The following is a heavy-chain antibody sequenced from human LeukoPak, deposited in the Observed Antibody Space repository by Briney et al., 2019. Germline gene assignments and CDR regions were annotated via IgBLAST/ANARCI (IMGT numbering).Heavy chain of an antibody. D-gene: IGHD3-10*01. J-gene: IGHJ4*02. CDR2: INHSGST. CDR1: GGSIRGYY. Sequence: PSETLSLTCTVSGGSIRGYYWSWIRQPPGKGLEWIGEINHSGSTNYNPSLKSRVTISVDTSKNRFSLKLTSVTAADTAVYYCASGLWFGELLLWGQGTLVSVSS. CDR3: ASGLWFGELLL. V-gene: IGHV4-34*01.